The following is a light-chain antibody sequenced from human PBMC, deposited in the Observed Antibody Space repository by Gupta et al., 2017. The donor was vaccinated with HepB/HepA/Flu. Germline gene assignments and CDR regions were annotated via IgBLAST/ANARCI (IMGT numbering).Light chain of an antibody. CDR2: AAS. V-gene: IGKV1-39*01. CDR3: QETYSAPPFT. Sequence: IQMTQSPSSLPASVGDRVTITCRASQSINDYLNWYQQKPGEAPKLLIYAASNLQSGVPSRFSASASGTDFTLTISCLQPEDFAIYYCQETYSAPPFTFGQGTKLEI. J-gene: IGKJ2*01. CDR1: QSINDY.